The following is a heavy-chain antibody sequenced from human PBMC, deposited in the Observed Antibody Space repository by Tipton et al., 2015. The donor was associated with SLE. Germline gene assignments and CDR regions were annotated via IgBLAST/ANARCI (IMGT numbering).Heavy chain of an antibody. Sequence: SLRLSCAASGFTFDDYALHWVRQVPGKGLVWVSRVNGDGSGTTYADSVGGRFTISRDNVRNTLYLQMNSLRAEDTAVYYCGRAAIVGPSGGFDFWGQGTLVTVSS. CDR2: VNGDGSGT. CDR1: GFTFDDYA. J-gene: IGHJ4*02. CDR3: GRAAIVGPSGGFDF. D-gene: IGHD1-26*01. V-gene: IGHV3-74*01.